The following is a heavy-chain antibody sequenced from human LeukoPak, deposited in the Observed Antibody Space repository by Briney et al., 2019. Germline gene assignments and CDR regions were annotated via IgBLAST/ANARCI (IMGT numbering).Heavy chain of an antibody. J-gene: IGHJ4*02. CDR3: AKDISGIAAAEYYFDY. Sequence: PGGSLRLSCAASGFTFDDYAMHWVRQAPGKGLEWVSLISWDGGSTYYADSVKGRFTISRDNSKNSLYLQMNSLRAEDTALYYCAKDISGIAAAEYYFDYWGQGTLVTVSS. D-gene: IGHD6-13*01. V-gene: IGHV3-43D*03. CDR2: ISWDGGST. CDR1: GFTFDDYA.